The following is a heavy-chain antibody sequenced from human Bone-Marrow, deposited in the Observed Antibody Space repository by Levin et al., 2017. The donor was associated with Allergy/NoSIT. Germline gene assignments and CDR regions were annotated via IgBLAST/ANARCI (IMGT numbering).Heavy chain of an antibody. CDR2: IRSNAYGGTT. CDR1: GFTFGDYA. CDR3: ARGRAPGYTYGTFDY. J-gene: IGHJ4*02. V-gene: IGHV3-49*03. D-gene: IGHD5-18*01. Sequence: HTGGSLRLSCSASGFTFGDYAMSWFRQAPGKGLQWVGYIRSNAYGGTTEYAASVKGRLTISRDDSKGIAYLQMNSLETEDTAVYFCARGRAPGYTYGTFDYWGQGTLVTVSS.